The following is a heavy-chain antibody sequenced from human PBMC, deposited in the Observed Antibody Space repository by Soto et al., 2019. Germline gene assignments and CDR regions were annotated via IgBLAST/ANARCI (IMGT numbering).Heavy chain of an antibody. Sequence: SETLSLRCTFSCGSIISGDYYWRWIRQPPGKGLEWIGYIYYSGSTYYNPSLKSRVTISVDTSKNQFSLKLSSVTAADTAVYYCARTGRDYYDSSGYYYFDYWGQGTLVTVSS. V-gene: IGHV4-30-4*01. D-gene: IGHD3-22*01. CDR3: ARTGRDYYDSSGYYYFDY. J-gene: IGHJ4*02. CDR2: IYYSGST. CDR1: CGSIISGDYY.